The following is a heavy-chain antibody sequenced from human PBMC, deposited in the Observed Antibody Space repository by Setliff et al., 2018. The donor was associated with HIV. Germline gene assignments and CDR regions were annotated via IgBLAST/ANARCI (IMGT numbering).Heavy chain of an antibody. CDR3: VSGMLRSSWYADHDAFDI. J-gene: IGHJ3*02. CDR2: IYYSGST. V-gene: IGHV4-59*01. Sequence: PSETLSLTCTVSGGSISSYYWSWIRQHPGQGLEWSGYIYYSGSTNYNPSLKRRVTISVNTSKNQFFLKLSSVTAAETAVYYGVSGMLRSSWYADHDAFDIWGQGTMVTVSS. D-gene: IGHD6-13*01. CDR1: GGSISSYY.